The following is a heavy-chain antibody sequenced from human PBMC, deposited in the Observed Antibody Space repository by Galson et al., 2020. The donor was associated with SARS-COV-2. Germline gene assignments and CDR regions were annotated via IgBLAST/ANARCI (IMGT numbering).Heavy chain of an antibody. V-gene: IGHV3-30*18. J-gene: IGHJ5*02. CDR2: ISYDGSNK. Sequence: GESLKISCAASGFTFSSYGMHWVRQAPGKGLEWVAVISYDGSNKYYADSVKGRFTISRDNSKNTLYLQMNSLRAEDTAVYYCAKDLYAGDYGLNWFDPWGQGTLVTVSS. CDR3: AKDLYAGDYGLNWFDP. CDR1: GFTFSSYG. D-gene: IGHD4-17*01.